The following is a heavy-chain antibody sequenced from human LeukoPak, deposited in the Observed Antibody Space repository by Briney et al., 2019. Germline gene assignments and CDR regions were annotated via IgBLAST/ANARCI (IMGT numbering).Heavy chain of an antibody. V-gene: IGHV4-34*01. J-gene: IGHJ4*02. Sequence: SETLSLTCAVYGGSFSGYYWSWIRQPPGTGREWIGQINHSGSTNYNPSLKSRVTISVDTSKNQFSLKLSSVTAADTAVYYCAREPWVKNYYDSSGYSDYWGQGTLVTVSS. CDR3: AREPWVKNYYDSSGYSDY. D-gene: IGHD3-22*01. CDR1: GGSFSGYY. CDR2: INHSGST.